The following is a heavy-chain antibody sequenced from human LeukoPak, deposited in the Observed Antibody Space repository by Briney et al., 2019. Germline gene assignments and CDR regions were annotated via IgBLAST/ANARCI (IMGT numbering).Heavy chain of an antibody. CDR2: ISWNSGTI. CDR1: GFTFDDYA. CDR3: AKDVTGTGAFDI. D-gene: IGHD1-7*01. V-gene: IGHV3-9*01. J-gene: IGHJ3*02. Sequence: GGSLRLSCAASGFTFDDYAMHWVRQAPGKGLEWVSGISWNSGTIGYADSVKSRFTISRDNAKNSLYLQMHSLRAEDTAFYFCAKDVTGTGAFDIWGQGTMVTVSS.